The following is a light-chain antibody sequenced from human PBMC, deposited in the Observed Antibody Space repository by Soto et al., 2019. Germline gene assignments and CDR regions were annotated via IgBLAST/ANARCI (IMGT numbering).Light chain of an antibody. J-gene: IGKJ1*01. Sequence: EIVLTQSPGTLCFCPWERATLSGRASQSVSSSYLAWYQQKPGQAPRLPIYGASSRATGIPDRFSGSGSGTDFTLTISRLEPEDFAVYYCQQYGSSPRTFGQGTKVDIK. CDR1: QSVSSSY. V-gene: IGKV3-20*01. CDR2: GAS. CDR3: QQYGSSPRT.